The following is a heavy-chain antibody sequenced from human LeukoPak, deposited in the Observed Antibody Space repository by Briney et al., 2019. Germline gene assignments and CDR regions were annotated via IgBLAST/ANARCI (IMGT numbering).Heavy chain of an antibody. CDR3: AELGITMIGGV. J-gene: IGHJ4*02. D-gene: IGHD3-10*02. CDR1: GFTFSSYS. V-gene: IGHV3-48*04. Sequence: GGSLRLSCAASGFTFSSYSMNWVRQAPGKGLEWVSYISSSGSTIYYADSVKGRFTISRDNAKNSLYLQMNSLRAEDTAVYYCAELGITMIGGVWGQGTLVTVSS. CDR2: ISSSGSTI.